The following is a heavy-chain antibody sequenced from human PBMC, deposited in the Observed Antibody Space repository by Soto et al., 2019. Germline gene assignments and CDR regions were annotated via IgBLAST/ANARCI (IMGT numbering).Heavy chain of an antibody. CDR3: ARGWIAARPAANNFDY. V-gene: IGHV1-69*01. CDR1: GGTFSSYA. D-gene: IGHD6-25*01. Sequence: QVQLVQSGAEVKKPGSSVKVSCKASGGTFSSYAISWVRQAPGQGLEWMGGIIPIFGTANYAQKFQGRVTITADDSTTTAYIELSSLRSEDTAVYYCARGWIAARPAANNFDYWGRGTLVTVSS. J-gene: IGHJ4*02. CDR2: IIPIFGTA.